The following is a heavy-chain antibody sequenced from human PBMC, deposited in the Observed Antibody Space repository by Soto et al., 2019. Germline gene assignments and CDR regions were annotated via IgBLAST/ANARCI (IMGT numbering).Heavy chain of an antibody. Sequence: GASVKVSCKASGYSFTDYHIHWVRQAPGQGLEWLGRINPKSGGTSTAQKFQGWVTMTTYTSISTASMELTRLTSDDTAIYYCARGDSTDCSNGVCSWFYNHGLDVWGQGTTVTVSS. CDR2: INPKSGGT. CDR1: GYSFTDYH. V-gene: IGHV1-2*04. J-gene: IGHJ6*02. D-gene: IGHD2-8*01. CDR3: ARGDSTDCSNGVCSWFYNHGLDV.